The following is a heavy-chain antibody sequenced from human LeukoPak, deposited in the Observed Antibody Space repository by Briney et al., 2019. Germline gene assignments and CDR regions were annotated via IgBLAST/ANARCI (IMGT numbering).Heavy chain of an antibody. D-gene: IGHD4-17*01. CDR2: ISDNGGMT. CDR3: ARGKIGYYYGDYDGY. J-gene: IGHJ4*02. Sequence: GGSLRLSCSASGITFSSHAMHWVRQAPGKGLEYVSAISDNGGMTFYADSVKGRFTISRDNAKNSLSLQMNSLRDEDTAVYYCARGKIGYYYGDYDGYWGQGTLVTVSS. V-gene: IGHV3-64*04. CDR1: GITFSSHA.